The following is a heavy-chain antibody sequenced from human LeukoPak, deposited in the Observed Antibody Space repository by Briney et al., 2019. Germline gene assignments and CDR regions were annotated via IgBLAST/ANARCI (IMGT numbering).Heavy chain of an antibody. CDR1: GGSISSSSYY. D-gene: IGHD3-3*01. Sequence: SETLSLTCTVSGGSISSSSYYWGWIRQPPGKGLEGIGSIYYSGSTYYNPSLKSRVTISVDTSKNQFSLKLSSVTAADTAVYYCARGRGLDYDFWSGYYWFDYWGQGTLVTVSS. CDR3: ARGRGLDYDFWSGYYWFDY. CDR2: IYYSGST. V-gene: IGHV4-39*07. J-gene: IGHJ4*02.